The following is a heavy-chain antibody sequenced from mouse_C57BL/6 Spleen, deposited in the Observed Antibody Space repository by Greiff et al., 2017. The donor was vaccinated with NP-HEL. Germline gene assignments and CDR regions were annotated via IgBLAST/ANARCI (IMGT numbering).Heavy chain of an antibody. V-gene: IGHV1-55*01. J-gene: IGHJ2*01. Sequence: QVQLQQPGAELVKPGASVKMSCKASGYTFTSYWITWVKQRPGQGLEWIGDIYPGSGSTTYNEKFKSKATLTVDTSSSTAYMQLSSLTSEDSAVYYCARWGTRGYYFDYWGQGTTLTVSS. D-gene: IGHD3-1*01. CDR1: GYTFTSYW. CDR2: IYPGSGST. CDR3: ARWGTRGYYFDY.